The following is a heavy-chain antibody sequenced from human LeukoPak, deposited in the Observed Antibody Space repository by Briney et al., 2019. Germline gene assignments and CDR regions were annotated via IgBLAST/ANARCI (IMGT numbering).Heavy chain of an antibody. D-gene: IGHD2-2*02. CDR1: GGSISSYY. CDR3: ARDLLDTYREGYYYYMDV. CDR2: IYYSGST. V-gene: IGHV4-59*01. J-gene: IGHJ6*03. Sequence: SETLSLTCTVSGGSISSYYWSWIRQPPGKGLEWIGYIYYSGSTNYNPSLKSRVTISVDTSKNQFSLKLSSVTAADPAVYYCARDLLDTYREGYYYYMDVWGKGTTVTVSS.